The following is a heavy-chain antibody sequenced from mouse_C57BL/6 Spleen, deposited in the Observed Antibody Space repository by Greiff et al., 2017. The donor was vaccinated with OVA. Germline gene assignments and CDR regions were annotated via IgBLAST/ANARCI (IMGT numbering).Heavy chain of an antibody. CDR3: ARDYYGSSMDY. Sequence: EVMLVESGGGLVKPGGSLKLSCAASGFTFSDYGMHWVRQAPEKGLEWVAYISSGSSTLYYADTVQGRFTISRDNAKNTLFMQMTSLRSEDTAMYYCARDYYGSSMDYWGQGTSVTVSS. V-gene: IGHV5-17*01. CDR1: GFTFSDYG. D-gene: IGHD1-1*01. J-gene: IGHJ4*01. CDR2: ISSGSSTL.